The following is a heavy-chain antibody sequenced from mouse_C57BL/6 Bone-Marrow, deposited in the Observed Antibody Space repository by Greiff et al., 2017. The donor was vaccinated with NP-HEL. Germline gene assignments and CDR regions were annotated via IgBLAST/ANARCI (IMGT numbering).Heavy chain of an antibody. CDR1: GYTFTSYW. J-gene: IGHJ4*01. CDR2: IYPGSGST. CDR3: ARDEDYYAMDY. Sequence: QVQLKQPGAELVQPGASVKMSCKASGYTFTSYWITWVKQRPGQGLEWIGDIYPGSGSTNYTDTFKSKATLTVDTSSSTAYMQLSSLTSEDSAVYYCARDEDYYAMDYWGQGTSVTVSS. V-gene: IGHV1-55*01.